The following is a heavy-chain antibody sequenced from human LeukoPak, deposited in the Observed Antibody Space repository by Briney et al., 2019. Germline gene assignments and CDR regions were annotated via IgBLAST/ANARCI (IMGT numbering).Heavy chain of an antibody. CDR2: INPNSGGT. Sequence: ASVKVSCKASGYTFTDYYIHWVRQAPGQGLEWMGRINPNSGGTNYAQKFQDRVTMTRDTSIRTAYMELSSLRSDDTAVYYCARDHRLGAAGTRTNHFDYWGQGTLVTVSS. CDR1: GYTFTDYY. J-gene: IGHJ4*02. D-gene: IGHD6-13*01. V-gene: IGHV1-2*06. CDR3: ARDHRLGAAGTRTNHFDY.